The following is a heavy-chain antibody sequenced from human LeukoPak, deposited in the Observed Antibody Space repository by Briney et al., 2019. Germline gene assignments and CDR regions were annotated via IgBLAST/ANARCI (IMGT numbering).Heavy chain of an antibody. CDR3: ATDLRGWFGELLADGLFDY. CDR2: FDPEDGET. CDR1: GYTLTELS. D-gene: IGHD3-10*01. J-gene: IGHJ4*02. Sequence: GASVKVSCKASGYTLTELSMHWVRQAPGKGLEWMGGFDPEDGETIYAQKFQGRVTMTEDTSTDTAYMELSSLRSEDTAVYYCATDLRGWFGELLADGLFDYWGQGTLVTVSS. V-gene: IGHV1-24*01.